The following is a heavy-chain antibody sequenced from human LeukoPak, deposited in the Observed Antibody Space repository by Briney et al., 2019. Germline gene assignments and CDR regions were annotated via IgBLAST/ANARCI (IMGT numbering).Heavy chain of an antibody. V-gene: IGHV4-59*01. CDR3: ARVYRWAFDY. CDR1: GGSISIYY. J-gene: IGHJ4*02. D-gene: IGHD4-23*01. CDR2: IDYSGST. Sequence: SETLSLTCTVSGGSISIYYWNWIRQPPGKGLEWIGYIDYSGSTNYNPSLKSRVTISVDTSKSQFSLKMRSVTAADTAVYYCARVYRWAFDYWGQGTLVTVS.